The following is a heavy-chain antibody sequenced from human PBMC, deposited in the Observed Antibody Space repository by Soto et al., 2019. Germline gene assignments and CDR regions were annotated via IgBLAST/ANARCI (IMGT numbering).Heavy chain of an antibody. CDR3: ARASSSGWYRGNYFDY. J-gene: IGHJ4*02. D-gene: IGHD6-19*01. CDR1: GYTFTNFG. CDR2: ISAHNGNT. Sequence: ASVKVSCKASGYTFTNFGISWVRQAPGQGLEWMGWISAHNGNTNYAQKFQGRVTITADESTSTAYMELSSLRSEDTAVYYCARASSSGWYRGNYFDYWGQGTLVTVSS. V-gene: IGHV1-18*01.